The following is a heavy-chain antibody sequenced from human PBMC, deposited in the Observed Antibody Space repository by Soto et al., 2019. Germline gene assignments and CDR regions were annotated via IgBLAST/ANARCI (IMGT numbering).Heavy chain of an antibody. CDR2: ISSSSSYI. V-gene: IGHV3-21*01. Sequence: GGSLRLSCAASGFTFSSYSMNWVRQAPGKGLEWVSSISSSSSYIYYADSVKGRFTISRDNAKNSLYLQMNSLRAEDTAVYYCARDKGIAAHTVDYWGKGTLVTVSS. D-gene: IGHD6-13*01. CDR1: GFTFSSYS. CDR3: ARDKGIAAHTVDY. J-gene: IGHJ4*02.